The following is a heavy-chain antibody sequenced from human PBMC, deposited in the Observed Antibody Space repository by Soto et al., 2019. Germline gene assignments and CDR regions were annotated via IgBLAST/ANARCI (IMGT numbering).Heavy chain of an antibody. Sequence: ASVKVSCKTSGYSFTAFYLHWVRQAPGQGLEWMGWISPNSGGTDYARKFQGRVSMTSDTSTGTVYLEMHRLTSDDSALYYCARLGEMMVPDFRGQGTLVTVSS. CDR1: GYSFTAFY. D-gene: IGHD3-10*01. CDR3: ARLGEMMVPDF. CDR2: ISPNSGGT. V-gene: IGHV1-2*02. J-gene: IGHJ4*02.